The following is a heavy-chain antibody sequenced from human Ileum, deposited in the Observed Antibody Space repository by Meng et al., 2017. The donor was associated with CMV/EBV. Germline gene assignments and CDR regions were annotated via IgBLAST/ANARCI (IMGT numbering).Heavy chain of an antibody. V-gene: IGHV4-39*07. CDR1: GAPISSGSHS. Sequence: KKSGAGLVRPEETLPLPCTASGAPISSGSHSWAWVRQPPGKRLEWIGSMYFSGIADYNPSLKSRVTISLHATQKQFSLRLTSVTAADSAVYFCARDLTNKWFYYWGQGTLVTVSS. CDR3: ARDLTNKWFYY. D-gene: IGHD1-26*01. J-gene: IGHJ4*02. CDR2: MYFSGIA.